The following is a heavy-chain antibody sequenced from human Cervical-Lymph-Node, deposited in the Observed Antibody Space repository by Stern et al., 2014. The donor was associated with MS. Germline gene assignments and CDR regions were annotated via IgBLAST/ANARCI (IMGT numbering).Heavy chain of an antibody. CDR3: ALISVYNM. CDR1: GYIFTSHY. Sequence: VHLVESGAEVKKPGASVRISCEASGYIFTSHYIHWVRQAPGQGLEWMGIIDPNDGRTRQAPKFEGRIDMTRDTSTRTVYMELSSLRFEDTAVYYCALISVYNMWGQGTVVYVS. V-gene: IGHV1-46*03. J-gene: IGHJ3*01. CDR2: IDPNDGRT. D-gene: IGHD3-10*01.